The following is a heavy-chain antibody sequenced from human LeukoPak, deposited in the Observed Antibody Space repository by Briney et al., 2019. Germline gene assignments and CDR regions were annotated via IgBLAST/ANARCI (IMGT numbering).Heavy chain of an antibody. Sequence: GASVKVSCKASGYTFTNYAIHWVRQAPGQRLEWMGWINADIGNTKYSQKFQDRVIITRDTSASTAYMELSSLRSEDTAIYYCARALWNGGYPLDYWGQGTLVTVSS. CDR3: ARALWNGGYPLDY. CDR1: GYTFTNYA. J-gene: IGHJ4*02. CDR2: INADIGNT. D-gene: IGHD5-12*01. V-gene: IGHV1-3*01.